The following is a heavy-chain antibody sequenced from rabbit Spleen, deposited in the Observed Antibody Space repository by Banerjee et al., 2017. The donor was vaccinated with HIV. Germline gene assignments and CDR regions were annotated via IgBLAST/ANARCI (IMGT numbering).Heavy chain of an antibody. D-gene: IGHD2-1*01. V-gene: IGHV1S45*01. CDR3: VRALRSDDCFDL. CDR1: GFSFSSSYW. Sequence: QEQLVESGGGLVQPEGSLTLTCTASGFSFSSSYWICWVRQAPGKGLEWIACINSGSGNTDYASWAKGRFTISKPSSTTVELKMTSLTDADTATYFCVRALRSDDCFDLWGPGTLVTVS. J-gene: IGHJ4*01. CDR2: INSGSGNT.